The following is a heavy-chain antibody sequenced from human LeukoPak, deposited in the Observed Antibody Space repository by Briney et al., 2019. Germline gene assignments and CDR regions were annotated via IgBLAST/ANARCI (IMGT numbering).Heavy chain of an antibody. V-gene: IGHV4-34*01. CDR2: INHSGST. J-gene: IGHJ3*02. CDR3: ARSVNSRRAFDI. Sequence: SETLSLTCAVYGVSFCGYYWSWLRQPPGKGLEWISKINHSGSTNYNPSLTSPITISVDTANIQFSLKLSSVTAADTAVYYCARSVNSRRAFDIWGQGTMVTVSS. D-gene: IGHD3-16*02. CDR1: GVSFCGYY.